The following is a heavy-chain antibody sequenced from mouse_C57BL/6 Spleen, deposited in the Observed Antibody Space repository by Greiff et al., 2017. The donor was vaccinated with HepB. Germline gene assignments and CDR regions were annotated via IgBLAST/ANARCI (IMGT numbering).Heavy chain of an antibody. CDR2: ISYSGST. CDR3: ARAKNYYGSSYGYFDY. V-gene: IGHV3-8*01. CDR1: GYSITSDY. Sequence: EVKLVESGPGLAKPSQTLSLTCSVTGYSITSDYWNWIRKFPGNKLEYMGYISYSGSTYYNPSLKSRISITRDTSKNQYYLQLNSVTTEDTATYYCARAKNYYGSSYGYFDYWGQGTTLTVSS. J-gene: IGHJ2*01. D-gene: IGHD1-1*01.